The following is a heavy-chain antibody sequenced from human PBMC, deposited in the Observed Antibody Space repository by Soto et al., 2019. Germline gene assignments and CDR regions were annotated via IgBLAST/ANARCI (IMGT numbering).Heavy chain of an antibody. D-gene: IGHD3-22*01. CDR3: AREVYYYDSSGYSKSLRYYAMDA. Sequence: PGGSLRLSCAASGFTFSSYWMSWVRQAPGKGLEWVANIKQDGSEKYYVDSVKGRFTISRDNAKNSLYLQMNSLRAEDTAVYYCAREVYYYDSSGYSKSLRYYAMDAWGQGTTVTVSS. J-gene: IGHJ6*02. V-gene: IGHV3-7*03. CDR1: GFTFSSYW. CDR2: IKQDGSEK.